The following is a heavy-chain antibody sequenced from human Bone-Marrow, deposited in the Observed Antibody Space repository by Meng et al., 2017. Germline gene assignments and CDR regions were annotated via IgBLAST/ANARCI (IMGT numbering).Heavy chain of an antibody. D-gene: IGHD3-16*01. Sequence: CVAVISYDGSNKYYADSVKGRFTISRDNSKNTLYLQMDSLRAEDTAVYYCARDPPLARHWGSYYFDYWGQGTLVTVSS. J-gene: IGHJ4*02. V-gene: IGHV3-30*01. CDR3: ARDPPLARHWGSYYFDY. CDR2: ISYDGSNK.